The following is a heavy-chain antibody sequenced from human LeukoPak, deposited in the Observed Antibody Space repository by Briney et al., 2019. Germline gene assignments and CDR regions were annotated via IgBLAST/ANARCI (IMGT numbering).Heavy chain of an antibody. CDR3: ARGPVVPAATYYYYYGMDV. V-gene: IGHV3-23*01. CDR1: GFTFSSYA. D-gene: IGHD2-2*01. CDR2: ISGSGGST. Sequence: GGSLRLSCAASGFTFSSYAMSWVRQAPGKGLEWVSAISGSGGSTYYADSVKGRFTISRDNSKNTLYLQMNSLRAEDTAVYYCARGPVVPAATYYYYYGMDVWGQGTTVTVSS. J-gene: IGHJ6*02.